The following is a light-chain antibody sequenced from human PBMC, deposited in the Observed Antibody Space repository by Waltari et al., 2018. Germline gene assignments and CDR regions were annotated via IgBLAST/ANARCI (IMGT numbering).Light chain of an antibody. J-gene: IGKJ1*01. CDR2: DAI. V-gene: IGKV3-11*01. CDR1: QIINTY. CDR3: QQRNSWPRT. Sequence: EIVLTQSPATLSLSPGERATLSCRASQIINTYLAWFQQHPGQAPRLPIYDAINRATGIPARFSGSGSGTDFTLTISSLEPEDFAVYYCQQRNSWPRTFGQGTKVEIK.